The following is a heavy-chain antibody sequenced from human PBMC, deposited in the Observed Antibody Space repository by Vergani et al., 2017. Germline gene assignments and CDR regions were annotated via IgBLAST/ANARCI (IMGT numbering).Heavy chain of an antibody. CDR1: GFTFSSYA. V-gene: IGHV3-23*01. CDR3: ARDPIPPYYDFWSGYYTGQSFDY. CDR2: ISGSGGST. J-gene: IGHJ4*02. D-gene: IGHD3-3*01. Sequence: EVQLLESGGGLVQPGGSLRLPCAASGFTFSSYAMSWVRQAPGKGLEWVSAISGSGGSTYYADSVKGRFTISRDNAKNSLYLQMNSLRAEDTAVYYCARDPIPPYYDFWSGYYTGQSFDYWGQGTLVTVSS.